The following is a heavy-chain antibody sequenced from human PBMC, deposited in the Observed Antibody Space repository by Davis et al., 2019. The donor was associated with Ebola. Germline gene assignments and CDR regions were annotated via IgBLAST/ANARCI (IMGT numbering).Heavy chain of an antibody. CDR1: GFTLSSYG. CDR3: SRDFAWNYDY. J-gene: IGHJ4*02. D-gene: IGHD1-7*01. CDR2: ISKEGHIA. Sequence: PGGSLRLSCAVSGFTLSSYGMHWVRQAPAKGLEWLGAISKEGHIAFYADSVKGRFTISRDNSKNTVYLQMNGLIPEDTALYYCSRDFAWNYDYWGQGTLVTVSS. V-gene: IGHV3-30*03.